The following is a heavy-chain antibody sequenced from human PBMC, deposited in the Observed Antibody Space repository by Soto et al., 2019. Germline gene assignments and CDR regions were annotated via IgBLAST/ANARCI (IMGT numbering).Heavy chain of an antibody. D-gene: IGHD1-26*01. CDR1: GYTCTSYG. V-gene: IGHV1-18*01. CDR3: ARDRLGATGDY. CDR2: ISAYNANT. J-gene: IGHJ4*02. Sequence: ASVKVSCKASGYTCTSYGISWVRQAPGQGLEWMGWISAYNANTNYAQKLQGRVTMTTDTSTSTSYMELRSLRSDDTAVYFCARDRLGATGDYWGQGTLVTVSS.